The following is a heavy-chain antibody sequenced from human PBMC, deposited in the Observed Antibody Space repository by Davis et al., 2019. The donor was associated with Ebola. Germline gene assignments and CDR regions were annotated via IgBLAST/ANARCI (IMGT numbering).Heavy chain of an antibody. CDR2: IYYSGST. CDR3: ASQTTYYYDSSGYYVGYYFDY. V-gene: IGHV4-59*08. J-gene: IGHJ4*02. CDR1: GGSISSYY. D-gene: IGHD3-22*01. Sequence: MPGGSLRLSCTVSGGSISSYYWSWIRQPPGKGLEWIGYIYYSGSTNYNPSLKSRVTISVDTSKNQFSLKLSSVTAADTAVYYCASQTTYYYDSSGYYVGYYFDYWGQGTLVTVSS.